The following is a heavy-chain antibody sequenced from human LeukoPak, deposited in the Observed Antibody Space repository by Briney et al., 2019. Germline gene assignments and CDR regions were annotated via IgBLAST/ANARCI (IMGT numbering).Heavy chain of an antibody. CDR3: ARDPSTTVTTSSNWFDP. J-gene: IGHJ5*02. Sequence: GASVKVSCKASGYTFTGYYMHWVRQAPGQGLEWMGRINPNSGGTNYAQKLQGRVTMTRDTSISTAYMELSRLRSDDTAVYYCARDPSTTVTTSSNWFDPWGQGTLVTVSS. V-gene: IGHV1-2*06. CDR2: INPNSGGT. CDR1: GYTFTGYY. D-gene: IGHD4-11*01.